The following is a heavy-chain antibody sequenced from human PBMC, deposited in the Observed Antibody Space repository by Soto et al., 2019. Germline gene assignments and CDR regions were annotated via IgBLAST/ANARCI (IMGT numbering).Heavy chain of an antibody. J-gene: IGHJ6*02. V-gene: IGHV4-31*03. CDR3: AREKAEYYYYYGMDV. Sequence: TLSLTGTVSGGSISSGGYYWSWIRQHPGKCLEWIGYIYYSGSTYYNPSLKSRVTISVDTSKNQFSLKLSSVTAADTAVYYCAREKAEYYYYYGMDVWGQGTTVTVYS. CDR1: GGSISSGGYY. CDR2: IYYSGST.